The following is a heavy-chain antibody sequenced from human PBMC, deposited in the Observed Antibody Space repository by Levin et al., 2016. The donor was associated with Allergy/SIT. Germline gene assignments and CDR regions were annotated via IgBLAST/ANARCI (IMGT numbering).Heavy chain of an antibody. CDR1: GGSISSYY. J-gene: IGHJ3*02. Sequence: SETLSLTCTVSGGSISSYYWSWIRQPPGKGLEWIGYIYYSGSTNYNPSLKSRVTISVDTSKNQFSLKLSSVTAADTAVYYCARGVGRLRLGAFDIWGQGTMVTVSS. CDR2: IYYSGST. V-gene: IGHV4-59*01. CDR3: ARGVGRLRLGAFDI. D-gene: IGHD5-12*01.